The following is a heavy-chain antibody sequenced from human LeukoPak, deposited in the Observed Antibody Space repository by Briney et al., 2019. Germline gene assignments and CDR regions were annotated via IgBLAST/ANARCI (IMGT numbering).Heavy chain of an antibody. CDR3: TRERWLQSFDY. CDR2: VSHDGSTK. J-gene: IGHJ4*02. D-gene: IGHD5-24*01. V-gene: IGHV3-30*04. CDR1: GFTFDSYA. Sequence: GGSLRLSCAASGFTFDSYAIHWVRQAPGKGLTWVAAVSHDGSTKHYAGSVKGRFTISRDNSKNTLYLQMNSLNTEDTALYYCTRERWLQSFDYWGQGTLVTVSA.